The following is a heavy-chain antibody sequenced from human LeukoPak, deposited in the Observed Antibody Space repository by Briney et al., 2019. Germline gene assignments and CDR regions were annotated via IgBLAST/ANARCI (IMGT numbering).Heavy chain of an antibody. J-gene: IGHJ4*02. Sequence: GASVRVSCKASGYTFTGYDINWVRQAAGQRLEWMGWMNPNTGDTGYAQKFQGRLTMTRNTSIDTAYMELSGLRSEDTAVYYCTRGSLSGSSRDYWGQGTLVTVSS. D-gene: IGHD1-26*01. CDR3: TRGSLSGSSRDY. CDR2: MNPNTGDT. CDR1: GYTFTGYD. V-gene: IGHV1-8*01.